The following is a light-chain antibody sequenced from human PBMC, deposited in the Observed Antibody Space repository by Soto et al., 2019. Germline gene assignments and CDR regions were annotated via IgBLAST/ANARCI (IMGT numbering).Light chain of an antibody. CDR2: DAS. CDR1: QTISNW. Sequence: IQMTQSPSTLSASVGDRVTITCRASQTISNWLAWYQQKPGKAPKLLIYDASSLQSGVPSRFSGSGSGTEFTLTIRSLQPDDFATYYCQQYSNYSPWTFGQGTKVEIK. J-gene: IGKJ1*01. V-gene: IGKV1-5*01. CDR3: QQYSNYSPWT.